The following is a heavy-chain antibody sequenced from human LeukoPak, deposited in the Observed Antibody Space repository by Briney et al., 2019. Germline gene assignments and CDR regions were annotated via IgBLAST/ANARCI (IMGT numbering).Heavy chain of an antibody. D-gene: IGHD2-21*01. CDR3: ARCPYGGELDS. Sequence: SETLSLTCTLCGDSLSNYYWTWIRQPAGKGLEWIGRIYTSGTTKCIPSLSSRLTMSVDTSKNQFSLKLSSVTAADTAVYYCARCPYGGELDSWGQGTLVTVT. CDR1: GDSLSNYY. J-gene: IGHJ4*02. CDR2: IYTSGTT. V-gene: IGHV4-4*07.